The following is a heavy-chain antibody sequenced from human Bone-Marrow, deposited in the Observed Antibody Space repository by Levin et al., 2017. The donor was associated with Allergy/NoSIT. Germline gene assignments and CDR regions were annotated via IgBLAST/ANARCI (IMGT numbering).Heavy chain of an antibody. D-gene: IGHD3-10*01. CDR2: IDWDDSK. Sequence: SGPTLVKPTQTLTLTCSFSGFSLNNRGMRVAWIRQPPGKALEWLARIDWDDSKIYSTSLKTRLSISKGASENQVVLTMTNMDPLDTGIYSCARIHPVAGGAFDVWGRGTVVTVSA. J-gene: IGHJ3*01. CDR3: ARIHPVAGGAFDV. V-gene: IGHV2-70*04. CDR1: GFSLNNRGMR.